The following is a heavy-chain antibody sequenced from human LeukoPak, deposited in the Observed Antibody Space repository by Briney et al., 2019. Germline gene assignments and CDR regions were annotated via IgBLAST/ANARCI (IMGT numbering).Heavy chain of an antibody. V-gene: IGHV3-23*01. CDR2: ISGSGGST. D-gene: IGHD2-2*02. CDR1: GFTFSSYA. CDR3: AKDLDIVVVPAAIFGY. Sequence: PGGSLRLSCAASGFTFSSYAMSWVRQAPGKGLEWVSAISGSGGSTYYADSVKGRFTISRDNSKNTLYLQMNSLRAEDTAVYYCAKDLDIVVVPAAIFGYWGQGTLVTVSS. J-gene: IGHJ4*02.